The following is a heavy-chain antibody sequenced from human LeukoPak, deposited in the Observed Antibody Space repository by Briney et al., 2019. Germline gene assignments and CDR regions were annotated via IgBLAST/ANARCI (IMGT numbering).Heavy chain of an antibody. CDR2: ISSSSSYI. CDR3: ARDPGDYDILTGYSPDNFDY. Sequence: GGSLRLSCAASGFTFSSYSMNWVRQAPGKGLEWVSSISSSSSYIYYADSVKGRFTISRDNAKNSLYLQMNSLRAEDTAVYYRARDPGDYDILTGYSPDNFDYWGQGTLVTVSS. CDR1: GFTFSSYS. D-gene: IGHD3-9*01. J-gene: IGHJ4*02. V-gene: IGHV3-21*01.